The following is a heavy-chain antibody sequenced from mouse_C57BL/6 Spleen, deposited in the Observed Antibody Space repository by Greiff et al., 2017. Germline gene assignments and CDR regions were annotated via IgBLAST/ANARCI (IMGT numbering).Heavy chain of an antibody. CDR3: ARWDEGFAY. CDR2: ISNGGGST. D-gene: IGHD4-1*01. J-gene: IGHJ3*01. V-gene: IGHV5-12*01. Sequence: EVMLVESGGGLVQPGGSLKLSCAASGFTFSDYYMYWVRQTPEKRLEWVAYISNGGGSTYYPDTVKGRFTISRDNAKNTLYLQMSRLKSEDTAMYYCARWDEGFAYWGQGTLVTVSA. CDR1: GFTFSDYY.